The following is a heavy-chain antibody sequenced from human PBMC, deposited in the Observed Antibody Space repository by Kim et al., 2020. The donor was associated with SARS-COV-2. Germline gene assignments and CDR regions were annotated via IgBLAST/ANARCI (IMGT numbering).Heavy chain of an antibody. CDR3: ARDSFGRLGELSDYYYGMDV. V-gene: IGHV4-31*02. J-gene: IGHJ6*02. Sequence: RVTISVDTSKNQFSLKLSSVTAADTAVYYCARDSFGRLGELSDYYYGMDVWGQGTTVTVSS. D-gene: IGHD3-16*02.